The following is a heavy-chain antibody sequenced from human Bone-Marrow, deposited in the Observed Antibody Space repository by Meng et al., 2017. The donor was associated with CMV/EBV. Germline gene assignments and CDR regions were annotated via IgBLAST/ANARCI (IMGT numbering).Heavy chain of an antibody. J-gene: IGHJ5*02. CDR2: IYYSGST. CDR1: GGSISSDDYY. D-gene: IGHD2-2*02. CDR3: AREHIVVVPAAIGSWFDP. V-gene: IGHV4-31*02. Sequence: SCTVSGGSISSDDYYWSWIRQHPGKGLEWIGYIYYSGSTYYNPSLKSRVTISVDTSKNQFSLKLSSVTAADTAVYYCAREHIVVVPAAIGSWFDPWGQGTLVTVSS.